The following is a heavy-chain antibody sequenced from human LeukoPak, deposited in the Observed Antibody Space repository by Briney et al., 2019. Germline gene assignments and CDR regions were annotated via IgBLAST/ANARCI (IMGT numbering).Heavy chain of an antibody. Sequence: GGSLRLSCAAPGFTFSNYAMTWVRQAPGKGLEWVSSISGSGGDTYYADSVKGRFSISRDNSKNTLYLQMNSLRAEDTAIYYCAKDSVSYYFDYWGQGTLVTVSS. CDR2: ISGSGGDT. CDR3: AKDSVSYYFDY. J-gene: IGHJ4*02. D-gene: IGHD1-26*01. CDR1: GFTFSNYA. V-gene: IGHV3-23*01.